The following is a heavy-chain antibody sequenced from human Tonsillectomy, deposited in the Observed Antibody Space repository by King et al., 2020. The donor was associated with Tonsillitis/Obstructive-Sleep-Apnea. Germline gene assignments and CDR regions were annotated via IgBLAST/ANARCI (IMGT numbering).Heavy chain of an antibody. J-gene: IGHJ3*02. CDR1: GFTFDDYA. CDR3: AKDSPNIAVAVGAFDI. V-gene: IGHV3-43*01. CDR2: ISWDGGST. D-gene: IGHD6-19*01. Sequence: VQLVESGGVVVQPGGSLRLSCAPSGFTFDDYAMHWVRQAPGKGLEWVSLISWDGGSTYYADSVKGRFTISRDNRKNSLYMQMNSLRTEDTALYYCAKDSPNIAVAVGAFDIWGQGTMVTVSS.